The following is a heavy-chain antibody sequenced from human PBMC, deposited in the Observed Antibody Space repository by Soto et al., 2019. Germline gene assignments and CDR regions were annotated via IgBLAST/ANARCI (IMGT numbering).Heavy chain of an antibody. CDR2: IYYSGST. CDR1: GGSISSYY. D-gene: IGHD6-19*01. CDR3: ARLDRDQLAALYYYYYMDV. J-gene: IGHJ6*03. V-gene: IGHV4-59*08. Sequence: SETLSLTCTVSGGSISSYYWSWIRQPPGKGLEWIGYIYYSGSTNYNPSLKSRVTISVDTSKNQFSLKLSSVTAADTAVYYCARLDRDQLAALYYYYYMDVWGKGTTVTVSS.